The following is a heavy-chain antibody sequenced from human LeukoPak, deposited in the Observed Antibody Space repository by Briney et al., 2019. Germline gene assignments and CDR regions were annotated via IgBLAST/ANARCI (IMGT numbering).Heavy chain of an antibody. CDR1: GFTFSSYA. J-gene: IGHJ4*02. CDR3: AKGLRSSGWYTHFDY. CDR2: ISGSDGST. Sequence: GGSLRLSCTASGFTFSSYAMSWVRQAPGRGLDWVSEISGSDGSTYYADSVKGRFTISRDKNTLYLQMNSLRAEDTAVYYCAKGLRSSGWYTHFDYWGRGTLVTASS. V-gene: IGHV3-23*01. D-gene: IGHD6-19*01.